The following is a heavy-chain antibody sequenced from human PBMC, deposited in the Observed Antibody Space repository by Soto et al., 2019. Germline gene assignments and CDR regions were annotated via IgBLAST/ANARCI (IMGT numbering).Heavy chain of an antibody. V-gene: IGHV4-59*08. CDR1: GGSISSYY. CDR3: ARGYCSGGSCYSIIDGYFQH. J-gene: IGHJ1*01. Sequence: PSETLSLTCTVSGGSISSYYWSWIRQPPGKGLEWIGYIYYSGSTNYNPSLKSRVTISVDTSKNQFSLKLSSVTAADTAVYYCARGYCSGGSCYSIIDGYFQHWGQGTLVTVSS. CDR2: IYYSGST. D-gene: IGHD2-15*01.